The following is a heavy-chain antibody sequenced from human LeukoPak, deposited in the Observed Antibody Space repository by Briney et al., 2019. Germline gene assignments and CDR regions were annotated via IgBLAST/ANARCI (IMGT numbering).Heavy chain of an antibody. D-gene: IGHD3-10*01. CDR2: IYHSGST. CDR1: GYSISSGYY. V-gene: IGHV4-38-2*02. CDR3: ARDKGSGSPYYFDY. J-gene: IGHJ4*02. Sequence: PSETLSLTCTVSGYSISSGYYWGWIRQPPGKGLEWIGSIYHSGSTYYNPSLKSRVTISVDTSKNQFSLKLSSVTAADTAVYYCARDKGSGSPYYFDYWGQGTLVTVSS.